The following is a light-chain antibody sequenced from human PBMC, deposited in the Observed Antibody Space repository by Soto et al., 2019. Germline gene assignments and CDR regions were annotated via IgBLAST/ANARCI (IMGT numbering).Light chain of an antibody. CDR1: SSDVGGYNY. V-gene: IGLV2-11*01. CDR3: CSYAGSYYV. J-gene: IGLJ1*01. Sequence: QSALTQPRSVSGSPGQSVTISCTGASSDVGGYNYVSWYQQHPGKAPKLMIYDVSKRPSGVPDRFSGSKSGNTASLTISGLQAVDEAEYFCCSYAGSYYVFGTGTKLTVL. CDR2: DVS.